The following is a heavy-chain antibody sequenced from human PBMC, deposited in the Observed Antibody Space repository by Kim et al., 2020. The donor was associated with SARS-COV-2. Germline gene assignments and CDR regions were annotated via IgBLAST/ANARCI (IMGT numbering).Heavy chain of an antibody. J-gene: IGHJ4*02. CDR3: AKSFSGSYFGYDY. Sequence: GGSLRLSCAAYGFTFNTYGMHWVRQAPGKGLERVAVISYDGSNKYYADSVKGRFTISRDNSKNTLYLQMNSLRIEDTAVYYCAKSFSGSYFGYDYWGQGTLVTVSS. V-gene: IGHV3-30*18. CDR1: GFTFNTYG. CDR2: ISYDGSNK. D-gene: IGHD1-26*01.